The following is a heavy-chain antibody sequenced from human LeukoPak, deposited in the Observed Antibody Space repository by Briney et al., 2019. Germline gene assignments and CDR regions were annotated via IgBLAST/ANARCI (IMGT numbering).Heavy chain of an antibody. CDR3: ARRRGYCSTTSCPGAIDY. Sequence: SGGSLRLSCAASGFTFSSYSMNWVRQAPGKGLEWDSSISSSSSYIYYADSVKGRFTISRDNAKNSLYLQMNSLRAEDTAAYYCARRRGYCSTTSCPGAIDYWGQGTLVTVSS. CDR1: GFTFSSYS. CDR2: ISSSSSYI. D-gene: IGHD2-2*01. V-gene: IGHV3-21*01. J-gene: IGHJ4*02.